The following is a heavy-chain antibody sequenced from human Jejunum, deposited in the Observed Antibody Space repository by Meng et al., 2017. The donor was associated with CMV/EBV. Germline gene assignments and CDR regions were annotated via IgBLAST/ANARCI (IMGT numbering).Heavy chain of an antibody. CDR3: VREGYYCTTNNCYKSFDY. V-gene: IGHV1-2*02. CDR1: YTLTDTF. D-gene: IGHD2-2*02. CDR2: INVNTGGT. Sequence: YTLTDTFMHWVRPAPGQGLEWMGFINVNTGGTKSAQKLQGRVTMTRDTSISTAYMDLSRLGTDDTAVYYCVREGYYCTTNNCYKSFDYWGQGTLVTVSS. J-gene: IGHJ4*02.